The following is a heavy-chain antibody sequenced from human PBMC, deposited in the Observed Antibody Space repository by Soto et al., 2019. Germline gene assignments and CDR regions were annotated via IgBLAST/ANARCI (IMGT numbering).Heavy chain of an antibody. D-gene: IGHD6-19*01. V-gene: IGHV1-8*01. CDR2: MNPYSGNT. CDR3: AGTRFGAVAGT. Sequence: QVQLVQSGAEVKKPGASVKVSCKASGYTFTSYDIHWVRRATGQGPEWMGWMNPYSGNTVYAQKFQGRVTMTRNTSMSTADMELSSLRSEDTAVYYWAGTRFGAVAGTWGQGTLVTVSS. J-gene: IGHJ5*02. CDR1: GYTFTSYD.